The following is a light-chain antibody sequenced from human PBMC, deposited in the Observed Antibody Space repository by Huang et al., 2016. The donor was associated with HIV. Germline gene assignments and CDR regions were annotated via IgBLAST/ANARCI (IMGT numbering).Light chain of an antibody. CDR1: QTITTY. CDR2: AAS. Sequence: DIQMTQSPSSLSASVGDRVIMTCRASQTITTYLNWYQQRPGKAPKLLIYAASSLQSGVPSRFSGSGSGTDFILTISSLQPEDFATYYCQQSYSSLLSFGGGTKVAIK. CDR3: QQSYSSLLS. V-gene: IGKV1-39*01. J-gene: IGKJ4*01.